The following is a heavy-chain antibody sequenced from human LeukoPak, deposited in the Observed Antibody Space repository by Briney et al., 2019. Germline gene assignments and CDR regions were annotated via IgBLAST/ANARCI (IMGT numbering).Heavy chain of an antibody. CDR3: ASYSLGVFDY. V-gene: IGHV4-59*08. Sequence: PSETLSLTCTVSGGSISSYYWSWIRQPPGKGLEWIGYIYYSGSTNYNPSLKSRVTISVDTSKNQFSLKLSSVTAADTAVYYCASYSLGVFDYWGQGTLVTVSS. CDR1: GGSISSYY. J-gene: IGHJ4*02. CDR2: IYYSGST. D-gene: IGHD2-21*01.